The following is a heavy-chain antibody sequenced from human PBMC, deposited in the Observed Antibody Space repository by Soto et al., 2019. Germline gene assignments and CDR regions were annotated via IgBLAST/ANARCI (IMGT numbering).Heavy chain of an antibody. V-gene: IGHV4-59*01. CDR1: GAPITINY. Sequence: PSETLSLTCTVSGAPITINYWSWIRQAPGKGLEWIGYIYYSGSTTYNPSLKSRVTMSADTSKDQFSLKLNSVTAADTAVYYCARDAGGPYDHWGDGILVTVYS. D-gene: IGHD2-15*01. CDR2: IYYSGST. J-gene: IGHJ4*01. CDR3: ARDAGGPYDH.